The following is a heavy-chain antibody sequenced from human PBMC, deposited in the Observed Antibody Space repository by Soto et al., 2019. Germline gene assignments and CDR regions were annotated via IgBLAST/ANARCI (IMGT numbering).Heavy chain of an antibody. V-gene: IGHV1-46*03. Sequence: QVQLVQSGAEVKKPGASVKVSCKASGYTFTSYYIHWVRQAPGQGLEWMGIINPGAGSAVYAQKFQGRVTMTRDMSTSTVYMEMSSLRSEDTAVYFCARDATEGGYWGQGTLVTVSS. J-gene: IGHJ4*02. CDR3: ARDATEGGY. D-gene: IGHD2-15*01. CDR2: INPGAGSA. CDR1: GYTFTSYY.